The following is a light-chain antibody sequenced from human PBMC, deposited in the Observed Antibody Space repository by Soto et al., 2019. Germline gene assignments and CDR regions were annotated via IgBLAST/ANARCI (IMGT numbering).Light chain of an antibody. CDR2: AAS. J-gene: IGKJ1*01. CDR1: QSIIFY. CDR3: QQSYSNPHT. Sequence: DIQMTQSPSSLSAIVGDRVTITCRASQSIIFYLNWYQQKPGKAPNLLIYAASTLQSGVPSRFSGSVSGTDFTLTISSLQPEDFATYYCQQSYSNPHTFGQGTKVEIK. V-gene: IGKV1-39*01.